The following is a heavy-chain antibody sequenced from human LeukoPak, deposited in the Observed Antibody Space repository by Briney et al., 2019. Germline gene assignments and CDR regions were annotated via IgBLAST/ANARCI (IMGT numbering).Heavy chain of an antibody. Sequence: SETLSLTCTVSGGSISSGGYYWSWIRQHPGKGLEWIGYIYYSGSTYYNPSLKSRVTISVDTSKNQFSLKLSSVTAVDTAVYYCAREGSGYHYFDYWGQGTLVTVSS. V-gene: IGHV4-31*03. J-gene: IGHJ4*02. CDR2: IYYSGST. CDR3: AREGSGYHYFDY. CDR1: GGSISSGGYY. D-gene: IGHD5-12*01.